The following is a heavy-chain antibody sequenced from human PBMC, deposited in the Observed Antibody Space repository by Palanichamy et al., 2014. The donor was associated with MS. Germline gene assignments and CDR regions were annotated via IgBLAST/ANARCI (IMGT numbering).Heavy chain of an antibody. J-gene: IGHJ4*02. V-gene: IGHV1-69*01. CDR2: IIPIFGTA. CDR3: ARKRRAYCGGDCPVHFDY. CDR1: GGTFSSYA. Sequence: QVQLVQSGAEVKKPGSSVKVSCKASGGTFSSYAISWVRQAPGQGLEWMGGIIPIFGTANYAQKFRGRVTITADESTSTAYMELSSLRSEDTAVYYCARKRRAYCGGDCPVHFDYWGQGTLVTVSS. D-gene: IGHD2-21*02.